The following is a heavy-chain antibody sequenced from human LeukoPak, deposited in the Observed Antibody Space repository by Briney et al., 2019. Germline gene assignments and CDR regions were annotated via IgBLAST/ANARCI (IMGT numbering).Heavy chain of an antibody. J-gene: IGHJ6*02. D-gene: IGHD1-7*01. CDR3: ARDFAGTTSRYNCYAMDV. Sequence: ASVKVSCKASGYSFTDHSMHWVRQAPGQGLEWMGWITPNSGGTNYAQKFQGRVTMTRDPSNSTAYMELSRLRSDDTAVYYCARDFAGTTSRYNCYAMDVWGQGTTVTVSS. CDR2: ITPNSGGT. CDR1: GYSFTDHS. V-gene: IGHV1-2*02.